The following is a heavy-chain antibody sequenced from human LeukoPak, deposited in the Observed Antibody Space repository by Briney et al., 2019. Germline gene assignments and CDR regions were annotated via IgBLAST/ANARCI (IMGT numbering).Heavy chain of an antibody. Sequence: ASVKVSCKASGYTFTSYGISWVRQAPGQGLEWMGWISAYNGNTNYAQKLQGRVTMTTDTPTSTAYMELRSLRSDDTAVYYCARDDAAGVATIPFDYWGQGTLVTVSS. CDR1: GYTFTSYG. V-gene: IGHV1-18*01. CDR3: ARDDAAGVATIPFDY. CDR2: ISAYNGNT. J-gene: IGHJ4*02. D-gene: IGHD5-12*01.